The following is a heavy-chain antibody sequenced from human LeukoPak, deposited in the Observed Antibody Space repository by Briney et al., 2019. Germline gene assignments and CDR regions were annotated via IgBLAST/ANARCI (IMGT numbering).Heavy chain of an antibody. D-gene: IGHD1/OR15-1a*01. CDR2: IRYDGSNK. CDR1: GFTFSSYG. V-gene: IGHV3-30*02. J-gene: IGHJ4*02. CDR3: ARLRYNWNRGDTPGVFDY. Sequence: PGGSLRLSCAASGFTFSSYGMHWVRQAPGKGLEWVAFIRYDGSNKYYADSVKGRFTISRDNSKNTLYLQMNSLRAEDTAVYYCARLRYNWNRGDTPGVFDYWGQGTLVTVSS.